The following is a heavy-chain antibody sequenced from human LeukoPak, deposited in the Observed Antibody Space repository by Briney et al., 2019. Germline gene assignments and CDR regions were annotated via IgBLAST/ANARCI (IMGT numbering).Heavy chain of an antibody. D-gene: IGHD6-13*01. CDR3: ARGESSNWSFDY. Sequence: PSQTLSLTCTVSGGSISSGDYYWSWIRQPPGKGLEWIGYIYYSGSTYYNPSLKSRVTISVDTSKNQFSLKLGSVTAADAAVYYCARGESSNWSFDYWGQGTLVTVSS. J-gene: IGHJ4*02. CDR1: GGSISSGDYY. CDR2: IYYSGST. V-gene: IGHV4-30-4*01.